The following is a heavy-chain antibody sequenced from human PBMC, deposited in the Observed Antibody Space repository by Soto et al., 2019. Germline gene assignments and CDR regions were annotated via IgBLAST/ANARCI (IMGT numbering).Heavy chain of an antibody. J-gene: IGHJ4*02. CDR1: GGTFSSYA. CDR3: ARARIALYSGYDLDY. V-gene: IGHV1-69*06. Sequence: WASVKVSCKASGGTFSSYAISWVRQAPGQGLEWMGGIIPIFGTANYAQKFQGRVTITADKSTSTAYMELSSLRSEDTAVYYCARARIALYSGYDLDYWGQGTLVTVSS. D-gene: IGHD5-12*01. CDR2: IIPIFGTA.